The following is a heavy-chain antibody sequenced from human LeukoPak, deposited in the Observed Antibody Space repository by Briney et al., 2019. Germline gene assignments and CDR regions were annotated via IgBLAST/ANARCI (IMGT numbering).Heavy chain of an antibody. V-gene: IGHV1-69*13. CDR3: ARAIEYCSGGSCYSHYFDY. CDR2: IIPIFGTA. Sequence: ASVKVSCKASGYTFTSYGISWVRQAPGQGLEWMGGIIPIFGTANYAQKFQGRVTITADESTSTAYMELSSLRSEDTAVYYCARAIEYCSGGSCYSHYFDYWGQGTLVTVSS. CDR1: GYTFTSYG. D-gene: IGHD2-15*01. J-gene: IGHJ4*02.